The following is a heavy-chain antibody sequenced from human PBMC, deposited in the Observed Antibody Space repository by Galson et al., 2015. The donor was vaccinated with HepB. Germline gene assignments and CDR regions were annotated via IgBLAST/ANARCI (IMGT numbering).Heavy chain of an antibody. CDR2: ISSSSSTL. CDR1: GFTFSTSS. D-gene: IGHD6-13*01. V-gene: IGHV3-48*02. J-gene: IGHJ6*02. Sequence: SLRLSCAASGFTFSTSSMNWVRQAPGKGLEWVSYISSSSSTLYYADSVKGRFTISRDNAKNSLYLQMNSLRDEDTAVYYCARDRRPQQVGPYYYYGMDVWGQGTTVTVSS. CDR3: ARDRRPQQVGPYYYYGMDV.